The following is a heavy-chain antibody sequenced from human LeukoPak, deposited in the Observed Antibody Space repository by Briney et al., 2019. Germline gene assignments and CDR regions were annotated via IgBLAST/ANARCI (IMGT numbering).Heavy chain of an antibody. D-gene: IGHD3-10*01. CDR3: ARTRYYYNSRSYGAPYYFDY. CDR1: GGSISNYY. V-gene: IGHV4-39*01. CDR2: IYYSGST. J-gene: IGHJ4*02. Sequence: PSETLSLTCTVSGGSISNYYWGWIRQPPGEGLEWIGSIYYSGSTYYNPSLKSRVTISVDTSKNQFSLKLSSVTAADTAVYYCARTRYYYNSRSYGAPYYFDYWGQGTLVTVSS.